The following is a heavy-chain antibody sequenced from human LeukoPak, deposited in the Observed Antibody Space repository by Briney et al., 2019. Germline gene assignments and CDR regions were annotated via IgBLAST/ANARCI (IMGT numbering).Heavy chain of an antibody. CDR3: AFGSAAPFDY. V-gene: IGHV4-39*01. J-gene: IGHJ4*02. CDR1: GGSISSSSYY. CDR2: IYYSGST. D-gene: IGHD3-10*01. Sequence: PSETLSLTCTVSGGSISSSSYYWGWIRQLPGKGLEWIGSIYYSGSTYYNPSLKSRVTISVDTSKNQFSLKLSSVTAADTAVYYCAFGSAAPFDYWGQGTLDTVSS.